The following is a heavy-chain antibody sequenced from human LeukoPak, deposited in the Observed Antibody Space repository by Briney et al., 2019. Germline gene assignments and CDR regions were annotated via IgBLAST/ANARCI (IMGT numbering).Heavy chain of an antibody. CDR1: GFTFNNYG. CDR2: ISNDGTDT. V-gene: IGHV3-30*03. CDR3: ARAVAAARGVNYFDY. Sequence: GGSLRLSCAASGFTFNNYGMQWVRQAPGKGLEWVAVISNDGTDTHYADSVKGRFTISRDNSKNTLYLQMNSLRAGDTAVYYCARAVAAARGVNYFDYWGQGTLVTVSS. D-gene: IGHD3-10*01. J-gene: IGHJ4*02.